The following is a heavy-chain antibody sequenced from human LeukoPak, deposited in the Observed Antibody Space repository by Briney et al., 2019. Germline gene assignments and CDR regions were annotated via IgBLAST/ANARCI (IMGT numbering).Heavy chain of an antibody. CDR2: INHSGST. J-gene: IGHJ3*02. Sequence: PSETLSLTCAVYGGSFSGYYWSWIRQPPGKGLEWIGEINHSGSTNYNPSLKSRVTISVDTSKNQFSLKLSSVTAADTAVYYCASSGVGGNAFDIWGQGTMVTVSS. V-gene: IGHV4-34*01. CDR3: ASSGVGGNAFDI. CDR1: GGSFSGYY. D-gene: IGHD3-16*01.